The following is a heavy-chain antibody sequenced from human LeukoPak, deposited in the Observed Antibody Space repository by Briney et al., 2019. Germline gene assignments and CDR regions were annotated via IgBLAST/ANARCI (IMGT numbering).Heavy chain of an antibody. CDR1: GLTFSSYA. J-gene: IGHJ4*02. CDR3: AKAWIVRPFDY. Sequence: PGGSLRLSCAASGLTFSSYAMSWVRQAPGKGLEWVSAMSGSGGSTYYADSVKGRFTISRDNSTNTLYLQMTSLTAEDTAVYYCAKAWIVRPFDYWGQGTLVTVSS. CDR2: MSGSGGST. V-gene: IGHV3-23*01. D-gene: IGHD2-2*03.